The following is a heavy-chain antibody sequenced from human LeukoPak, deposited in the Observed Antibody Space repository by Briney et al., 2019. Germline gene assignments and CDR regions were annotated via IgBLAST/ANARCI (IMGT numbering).Heavy chain of an antibody. CDR3: ARDFTAVAESGYDY. CDR1: GDSVSSNSAA. V-gene: IGHV6-1*01. Sequence: PSQTLSLTCGISGDSVSSNSAAWNWIRQSPSRGLEWLGRTYYRSKWYYDYAVSVKSRITINPDTSKNQFSLQLNSVTPEDTAVYYCARDFTAVAESGYDYWGQGTLATVSS. J-gene: IGHJ4*02. CDR2: TYYRSKWYY. D-gene: IGHD6-19*01.